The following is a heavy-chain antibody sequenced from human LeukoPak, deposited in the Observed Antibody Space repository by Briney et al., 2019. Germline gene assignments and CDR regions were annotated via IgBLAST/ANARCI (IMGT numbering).Heavy chain of an antibody. CDR3: ARGGVLGWYFDI. CDR2: INHSGST. CDR1: GGSFSGYY. J-gene: IGHJ3*02. D-gene: IGHD6-19*01. V-gene: IGHV4-34*01. Sequence: SETLSLTCAVYGGSFSGYYWSWIRQPPGKGLEWIGEINHSGSTNYNPSLKSRVTISVDTSKNQFSLKLSSVTAADTAVYYCARGGVLGWYFDIWDQGTMVTVSS.